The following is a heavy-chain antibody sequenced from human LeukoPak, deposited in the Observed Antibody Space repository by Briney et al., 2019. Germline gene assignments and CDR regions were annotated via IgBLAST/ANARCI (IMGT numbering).Heavy chain of an antibody. V-gene: IGHV3-48*04. CDR2: ISSSSSTI. CDR3: ARGRATVAGDDFDY. CDR1: GFIFSSYS. J-gene: IGHJ4*02. D-gene: IGHD6-19*01. Sequence: GGSLRLSCAASGFIFSSYSMNWVRQAPGRGLEWVSYISSSSSTIYYADSVKGRFTISRDNAKNSLYLQMNSLRAEDTAVYYCARGRATVAGDDFDYWGQGTLVTVSS.